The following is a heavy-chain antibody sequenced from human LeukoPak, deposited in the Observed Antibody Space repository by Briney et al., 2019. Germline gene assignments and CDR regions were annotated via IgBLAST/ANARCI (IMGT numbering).Heavy chain of an antibody. CDR2: INQDGSEE. CDR3: ARAPNSGRLLFDY. CDR1: GFSFSNYW. J-gene: IGHJ4*02. Sequence: PGGSLRLSCAASGFSFSNYWMTWVRQAPGKGLEWVAHINQDGSEEHYMDSVKARFTISRDNAKNSLYLQMNSLRAEDTAVYYCARAPNSGRLLFDYWGQGTLVTVSS. D-gene: IGHD6-19*01. V-gene: IGHV3-7*01.